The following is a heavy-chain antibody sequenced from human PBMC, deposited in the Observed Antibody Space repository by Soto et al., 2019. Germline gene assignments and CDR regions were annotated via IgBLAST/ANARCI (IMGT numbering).Heavy chain of an antibody. CDR2: INHSGST. D-gene: IGHD3-10*01. Sequence: SETLSLTCAVYGGSFSGYYWSWIRQHPGKGLEWIGEINHSGSTNYNPSLKSRVTISVDTSKNQFSLKLSSVTAADTAVYYCASTDTGSGSQSARALDYWGQGTLVTVSS. CDR3: ASTDTGSGSQSARALDY. CDR1: GGSFSGYY. V-gene: IGHV4-34*01. J-gene: IGHJ4*02.